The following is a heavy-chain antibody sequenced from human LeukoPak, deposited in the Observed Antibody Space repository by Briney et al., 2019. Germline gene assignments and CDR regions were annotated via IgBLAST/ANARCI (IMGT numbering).Heavy chain of an antibody. J-gene: IGHJ4*02. CDR1: GFSFSSHA. V-gene: IGHV3-30*04. CDR2: ISYDGSTK. CDR3: AKDRQAMMVRGAPWLDH. D-gene: IGHD3-10*01. Sequence: PGRSLRLSCAASGFSFSSHAMHWVRQAPGKGLEWVAVISYDGSTKDYADSVKGRFTMSRDNSKNTLYLQMNSLRDEDTAVYYCAKDRQAMMVRGAPWLDHGGQGTLVTVSS.